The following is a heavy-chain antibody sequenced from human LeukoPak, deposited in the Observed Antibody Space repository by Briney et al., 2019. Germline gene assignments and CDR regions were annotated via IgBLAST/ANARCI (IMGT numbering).Heavy chain of an antibody. J-gene: IGHJ3*02. Sequence: ASVKVSCKASGYTFTGYYMHWVRQAPGQGLEWMGWINPNSGGTNYAQKFQGRVTMTRDTSISTAYMELSRLRSDDTAVYYCATGRGSLAQYDAFDIWGQGTMVTVSS. CDR2: INPNSGGT. V-gene: IGHV1-2*02. CDR3: ATGRGSLAQYDAFDI. CDR1: GYTFTGYY. D-gene: IGHD5-12*01.